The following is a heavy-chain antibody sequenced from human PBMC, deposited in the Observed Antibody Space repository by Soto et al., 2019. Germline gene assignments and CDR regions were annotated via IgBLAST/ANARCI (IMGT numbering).Heavy chain of an antibody. CDR3: AKSRGGYYQY. V-gene: IGHV4-59*01. CDR1: GDSISSYY. J-gene: IGHJ4*02. D-gene: IGHD3-22*01. CDR2: IYYSGST. Sequence: QVKLQESGPGLVKPSETLSLTCTVSGDSISSYYWSWIRQPPGKGLEWIGYIYYSGSTNYNPSLKSRVTISVDTSKNQFSLKLSSVTAADTAVYYCAKSRGGYYQYWGQGTLVTVSS.